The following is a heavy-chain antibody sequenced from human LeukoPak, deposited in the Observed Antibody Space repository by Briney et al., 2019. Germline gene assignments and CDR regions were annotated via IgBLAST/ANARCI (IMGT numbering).Heavy chain of an antibody. D-gene: IGHD3-3*01. CDR2: INWNGGST. Sequence: GGSLRLSCAASGFTFDDYGLSWVRQAPGKGLEWVSTINWNGGSTGYADSVKGRFTISRDNSKNTLYLQMNSLRAEDTAVYYCAKERRITIFGVVSGRYMDVWGKGTTVTVSS. J-gene: IGHJ6*03. V-gene: IGHV3-20*04. CDR3: AKERRITIFGVVSGRYMDV. CDR1: GFTFDDYG.